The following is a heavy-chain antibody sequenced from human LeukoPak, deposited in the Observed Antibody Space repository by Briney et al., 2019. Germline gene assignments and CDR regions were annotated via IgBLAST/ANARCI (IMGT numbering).Heavy chain of an antibody. V-gene: IGHV3-48*01. Sequence: GGSLRLSCAASGFTFSTYSMNWVRQAQGQGLEWISYISTRSSTISYADSVKGRFTISSDIAKNSLYLQMNSLRAEDTAVYYCARDLHYSFDYWGQGTLVTVSS. D-gene: IGHD2-21*01. CDR2: ISTRSSTI. J-gene: IGHJ4*02. CDR1: GFTFSTYS. CDR3: ARDLHYSFDY.